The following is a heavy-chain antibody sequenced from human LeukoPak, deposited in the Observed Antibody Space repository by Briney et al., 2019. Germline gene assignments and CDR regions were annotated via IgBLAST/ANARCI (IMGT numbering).Heavy chain of an antibody. V-gene: IGHV1-46*01. J-gene: IGHJ4*02. CDR3: ARDRRYKDYDYCFDY. CDR2: INPSAGST. CDR1: VYTFTAYY. Sequence: GALVKVSCKASVYTFTAYYMHWVRQAPGHGLEWMGIINPSAGSTTYAQKFQGRVAMTRDTSTSTVYMELSSLSSEDTAVYYCARDRRYKDYDYCFDYWGQGTLVTVSS. D-gene: IGHD5-12*01.